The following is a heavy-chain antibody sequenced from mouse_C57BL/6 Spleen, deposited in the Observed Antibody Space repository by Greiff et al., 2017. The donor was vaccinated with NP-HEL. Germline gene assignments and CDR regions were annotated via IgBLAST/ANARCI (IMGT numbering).Heavy chain of an antibody. D-gene: IGHD4-1*01. CDR2: IYPGDGDT. V-gene: IGHV1-82*01. J-gene: IGHJ2*01. CDR1: GYAFSSSW. CDR3: AREGNWYYFDY. Sequence: VKLMESGPELVKPGASVKISCKASGYAFSSSWMNWVKQRPGKGLEWIGRIYPGDGDTNYNGKFKGKATLTADKSSSTAYMQLSSLTSEDSAVYCCAREGNWYYFDYWGQGTTLTVSS.